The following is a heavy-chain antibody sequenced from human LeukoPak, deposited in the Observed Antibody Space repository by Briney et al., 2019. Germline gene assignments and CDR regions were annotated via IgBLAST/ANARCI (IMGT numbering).Heavy chain of an antibody. J-gene: IGHJ4*02. CDR3: ARDRGPRTGFMVREAYDY. V-gene: IGHV3-74*01. Sequence: GGSLRLSCAASGFTFSDYWIHWVRQAPGKGLVWVSRINTDGSITNYADSVKGRFSISRDNAKNTLYLQMSNLRAEDTAVYYCARDRGPRTGFMVREAYDYWGQGTLVTVSS. CDR1: GFTFSDYW. D-gene: IGHD3-10*01. CDR2: INTDGSIT.